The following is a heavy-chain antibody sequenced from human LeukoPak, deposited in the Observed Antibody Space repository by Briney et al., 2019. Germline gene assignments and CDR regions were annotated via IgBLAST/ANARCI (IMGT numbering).Heavy chain of an antibody. V-gene: IGHV4-59*01. D-gene: IGHD4-23*01. CDR1: GGSISSYY. Sequence: SETLSLTCTVSGGSISSYYWSWIRQPPGKGLEWIGYIYYSGSTNYNPSLKSRVTISVDTSKNQFSLKLSSVTAADTAVYYCARDRGGNGGYWGQGTLVTVSS. J-gene: IGHJ4*02. CDR2: IYYSGST. CDR3: ARDRGGNGGY.